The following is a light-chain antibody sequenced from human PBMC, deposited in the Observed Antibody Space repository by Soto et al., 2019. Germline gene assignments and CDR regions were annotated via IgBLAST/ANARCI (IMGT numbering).Light chain of an antibody. V-gene: IGKV3-20*01. Sequence: VVLTQSRGTLSLSPGERAALSCRASQTVSGSYVAWYQQKPGQTPRLLIYGASSRATGIPDRFSGSGSGTDFTLTISRLEPEDFAVYHCQQYGDSPLTFGGGTKVDI. CDR1: QTVSGSY. CDR3: QQYGDSPLT. J-gene: IGKJ4*01. CDR2: GAS.